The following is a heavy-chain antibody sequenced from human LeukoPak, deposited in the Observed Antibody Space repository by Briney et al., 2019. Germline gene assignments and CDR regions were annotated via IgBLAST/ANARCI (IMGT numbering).Heavy chain of an antibody. Sequence: ASVKVSCKASGYTFTGYYMHWVRQAPGQGLEWMGRINPNRGDTKPAQKFQGRVTMTRDTSISVAYMELSSLQSDGTAVYYCARNPDEHWLDESENWYFDLWGSGTLVTVSS. J-gene: IGHJ2*01. V-gene: IGHV1-2*06. CDR2: INPNRGDT. CDR3: ARNPDEHWLDESENWYFDL. CDR1: GYTFTGYY. D-gene: IGHD6-19*01.